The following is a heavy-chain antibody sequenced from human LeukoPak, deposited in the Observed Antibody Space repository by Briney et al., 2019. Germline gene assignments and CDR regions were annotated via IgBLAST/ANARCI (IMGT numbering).Heavy chain of an antibody. V-gene: IGHV5-51*01. CDR2: IYPGDSAT. J-gene: IGHJ4*02. Sequence: GESLKISCKGSGYSFTSYWIGWVRQMPGKGLEGMGIIYPGDSATRYSPSFQGLVTLSVDKSISTAYLQWSTLKASDTAMYYCARHDQLWAQADYWGQGTLVTVSS. CDR1: GYSFTSYW. D-gene: IGHD3-16*01. CDR3: ARHDQLWAQADY.